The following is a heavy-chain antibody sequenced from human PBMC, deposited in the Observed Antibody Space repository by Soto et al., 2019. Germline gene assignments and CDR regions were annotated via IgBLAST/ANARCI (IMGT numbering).Heavy chain of an antibody. Sequence: QVQLVQSGAEVKKPGSPVKVSCKASGGTFSSYAISWVRQAPGQGLEWMGGIIPIFGTANYANKCQGRVTITADESTSTAYRELSSLRSEDTAVYYCACSGSSWYDRYYGMDVWGQGPTVTVSS. CDR3: ACSGSSWYDRYYGMDV. V-gene: IGHV1-69*01. CDR2: IIPIFGTA. D-gene: IGHD6-13*01. J-gene: IGHJ6*02. CDR1: GGTFSSYA.